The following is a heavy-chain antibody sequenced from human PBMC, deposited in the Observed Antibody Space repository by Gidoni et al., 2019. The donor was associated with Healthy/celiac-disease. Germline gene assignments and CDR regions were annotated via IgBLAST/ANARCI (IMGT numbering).Heavy chain of an antibody. CDR3: AKDRGSSGLLDY. D-gene: IGHD3-22*01. Sequence: EVQLVESGGVVVQPGGSLSLSCDASGFTFEDYAMPWVRQAPGKGLEWVSLISWDGGSTSYADSVKGRFTSSRDNSKNSLYLQMNSLRAEDTALYYCAKDRGSSGLLDYWGQGTLVTVSS. CDR2: ISWDGGST. J-gene: IGHJ4*02. CDR1: GFTFEDYA. V-gene: IGHV3-43D*04.